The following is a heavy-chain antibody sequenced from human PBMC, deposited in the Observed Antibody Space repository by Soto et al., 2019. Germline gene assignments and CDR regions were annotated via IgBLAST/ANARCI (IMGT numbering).Heavy chain of an antibody. D-gene: IGHD6-13*01. V-gene: IGHV5-51*01. CDR2: IYPGDSDT. CDR1: GYSFTNYW. J-gene: IGHJ6*03. Sequence: GESLKISCKGSGYSFTNYWIGWVRQMPGKSLEWMGIIYPGDSDTRYSPSFQGQVTISADKSISTAYLQWSSLKASDTAMYYCARRGIVNSSSWYRSGYYYYYMDVWGKGTTVTVSS. CDR3: ARRGIVNSSSWYRSGYYYYYMDV.